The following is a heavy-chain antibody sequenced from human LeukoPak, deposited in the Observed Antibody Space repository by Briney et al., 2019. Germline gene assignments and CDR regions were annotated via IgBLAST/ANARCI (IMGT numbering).Heavy chain of an antibody. J-gene: IGHJ4*02. Sequence: GGSLRLSCAASGFIVTNAWMSWVRQAPGKGLEWVANIKQDGSEKYYVDSVKGRFTISRDNAKNSLYLQMNSLRAEDTAVYYCARAEDGDYGDYWGQGTLVTVSS. V-gene: IGHV3-7*03. D-gene: IGHD4-17*01. CDR2: IKQDGSEK. CDR1: GFIVTNAW. CDR3: ARAEDGDYGDY.